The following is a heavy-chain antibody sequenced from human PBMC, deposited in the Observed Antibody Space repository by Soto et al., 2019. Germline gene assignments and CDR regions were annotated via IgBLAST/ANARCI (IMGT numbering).Heavy chain of an antibody. V-gene: IGHV4-59*01. Sequence: QVQLQESGPGLVKPSETLSLTCTVSGGSIGSYYWSWLRQPPGKGLEWIGHIYYSGSTKYSPSLKSRVTISVATSKTQFSLKLNSVTAADTAVYYCARGDGCGGNCFYGMDVWGQGTTVTVSS. CDR3: ARGDGCGGNCFYGMDV. D-gene: IGHD2-21*01. J-gene: IGHJ6*02. CDR2: IYYSGST. CDR1: GGSIGSYY.